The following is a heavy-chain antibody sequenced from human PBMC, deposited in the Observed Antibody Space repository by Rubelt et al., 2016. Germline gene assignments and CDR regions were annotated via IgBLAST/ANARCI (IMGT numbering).Heavy chain of an antibody. CDR3: ARGHYYDMDV. CDR2: PYYRSNWGS. V-gene: IGHV6-1*01. Sequence: QVQLQQSGPSLVKPSQTLSLSCAISGDSASGNSTTWNWIRQSPSRGLAWLGRPYYRSNWGSDSPVSVKKRININPEKSKNQCSRQLNSGTPEDTAVYYCARGHYYDMDVWGQGTTVTVSS. J-gene: IGHJ6*02. CDR1: GDSASGNSTT.